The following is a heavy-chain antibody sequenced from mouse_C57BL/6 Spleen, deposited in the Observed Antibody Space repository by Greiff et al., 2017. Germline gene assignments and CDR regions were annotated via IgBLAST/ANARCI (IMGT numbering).Heavy chain of an antibody. D-gene: IGHD1-1*01. V-gene: IGHV1-82*01. CDR1: GYAFSSSW. CDR2: IYPGDGDT. J-gene: IGHJ4*01. CDR3: AREHYYGSRADYYAMDY. Sequence: QVQLQQSGPELVKPGASVKISCKASGYAFSSSWLNWVKQRPGKGLEWIGRIYPGDGDTNYNGKFKGKATLNADKSSSTAYMQLSSLTSEDSAVYFCAREHYYGSRADYYAMDYWGQGTSVTVSS.